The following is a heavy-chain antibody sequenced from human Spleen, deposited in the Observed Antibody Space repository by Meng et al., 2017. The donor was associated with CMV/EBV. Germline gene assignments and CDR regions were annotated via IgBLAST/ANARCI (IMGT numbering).Heavy chain of an antibody. CDR1: GYTFTSYG. V-gene: IGHV1-18*01. CDR2: ISAYNGNT. D-gene: IGHD2-15*01. J-gene: IGHJ3*02. CDR3: ARWAATNDAFDI. Sequence: ASVKVSCKASGYTFTSYGISWVRQAPGQGLEWMGWISAYNGNTNYAQKLQGRVTMTTDTSTSTAYMELSRLRSDDTAVYYCARWAATNDAFDIWGQGTMVTVSS.